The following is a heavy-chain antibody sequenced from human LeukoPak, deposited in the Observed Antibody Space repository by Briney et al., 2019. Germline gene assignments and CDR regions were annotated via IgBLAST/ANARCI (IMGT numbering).Heavy chain of an antibody. D-gene: IGHD5-24*01. J-gene: IGHJ4*02. V-gene: IGHV4-59*01. CDR2: IYYSGSN. CDR1: GGSISRYY. CDR3: ARTLSFDGYSDY. Sequence: KPSETLSLTCTVSGGSISRYYWSWIRQPPGKGLEWSGYIYYSGSNNYNPSLKSRVTMSVDTSKNQFSLKLSSVTAADTAVYYCARTLSFDGYSDYWGQGTLVTVSS.